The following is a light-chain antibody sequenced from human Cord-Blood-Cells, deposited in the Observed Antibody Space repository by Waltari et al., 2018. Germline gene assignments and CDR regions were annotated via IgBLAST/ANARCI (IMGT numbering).Light chain of an antibody. Sequence: QSALTQPASVSGSPGQSITISCTGTSSDVGGYNYFTWYQPHPGKAPKLMIYDVSKRPSGVSNRFSGSKSGNTASLTISGLQAEDEADYYCSSYTSSSTLVVFGGGTKLTVL. CDR3: SSYTSSSTLVV. CDR2: DVS. CDR1: SSDVGGYNY. V-gene: IGLV2-14*01. J-gene: IGLJ2*01.